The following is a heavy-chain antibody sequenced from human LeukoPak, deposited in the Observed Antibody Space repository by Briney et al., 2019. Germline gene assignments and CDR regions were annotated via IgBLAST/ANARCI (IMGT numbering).Heavy chain of an antibody. J-gene: IGHJ4*02. D-gene: IGHD2-8*01. CDR3: ARDVDCTNDGCPQSGLAY. Sequence: PSETLSLTCAVYGGSFSGYYWSWLRQPPGKGLEWLGEINHSGSTNYNPSLKSRVTISVDTSKNQFSLKLSSVTAADTAVYYCARDVDCTNDGCPQSGLAYWGQGALVTVSS. CDR1: GGSFSGYY. V-gene: IGHV4-34*01. CDR2: INHSGST.